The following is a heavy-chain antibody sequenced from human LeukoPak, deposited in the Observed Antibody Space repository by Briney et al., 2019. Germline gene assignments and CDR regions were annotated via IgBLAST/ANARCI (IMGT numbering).Heavy chain of an antibody. CDR2: IYYSGST. CDR1: GGSVSSGSYY. V-gene: IGHV4-61*01. J-gene: IGHJ4*02. CDR3: ARGDTSWGY. D-gene: IGHD3-16*01. Sequence: PSETLSLTCTVSGGSVSSGSYYWSWIRQPPGKGLEWIGYIYYSGSTNYNPSLKSRVTISVDTSKNQFSLKLSSVTAADTAVYYCARGDTSWGYWGQGTLVTVSS.